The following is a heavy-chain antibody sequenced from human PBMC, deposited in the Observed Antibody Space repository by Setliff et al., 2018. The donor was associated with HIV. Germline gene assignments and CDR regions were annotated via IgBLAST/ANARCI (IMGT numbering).Heavy chain of an antibody. CDR1: GFTFSSYE. D-gene: IGHD5-18*01. CDR2: ISSSGSTI. V-gene: IGHV3-48*03. J-gene: IGHJ4*02. Sequence: GGSLRLSCAASGFTFSSYEMNWVRQAPGKGLEWVSYISSSGSTIYYADSVKGRFTISRDNSKNTLYLQMNSLRAEDTAVYYCASIELAAMVPVDYWGQGTLVTVSS. CDR3: ASIELAAMVPVDY.